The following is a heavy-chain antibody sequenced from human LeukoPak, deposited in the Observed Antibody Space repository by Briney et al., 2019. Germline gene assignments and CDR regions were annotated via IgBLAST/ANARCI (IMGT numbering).Heavy chain of an antibody. D-gene: IGHD3-10*01. V-gene: IGHV4-59*08. CDR2: IYSSGST. J-gene: IGHJ6*03. CDR1: GGSIRGYY. CDR3: ARLYGSGSYWDYYYYYMDV. Sequence: SETLSLTCNVSGGSIRGYYWSWIRQPPGKGLEWIGYIYSSGSTNYNPSLKSRVTMSVDTSKNQFSLKVSSVTAADTAVYYCARLYGSGSYWDYYYYYMDVWGKGTTVTISS.